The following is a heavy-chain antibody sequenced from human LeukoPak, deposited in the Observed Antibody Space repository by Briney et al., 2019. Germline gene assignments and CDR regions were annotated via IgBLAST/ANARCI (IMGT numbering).Heavy chain of an antibody. CDR3: ARVLAVGGSRVNWFDP. J-gene: IGHJ5*02. CDR2: IYYSGST. Sequence: SETLSLTCTVSGGSISSSSYYWGWIRQPPGKGLEWIGSIYYSGSTYYNPSLKSRVTISVDTSKNQFSLNLSSVTAADTAVYYCARVLAVGGSRVNWFDPWGQGTVVTVSS. V-gene: IGHV4-39*07. CDR1: GGSISSSSYY. D-gene: IGHD6-13*01.